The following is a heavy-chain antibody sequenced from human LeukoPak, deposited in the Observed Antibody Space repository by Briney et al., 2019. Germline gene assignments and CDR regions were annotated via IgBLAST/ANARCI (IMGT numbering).Heavy chain of an antibody. J-gene: IGHJ6*03. V-gene: IGHV4-34*01. CDR2: INPSGST. Sequence: SETLSLTCAVYGGSFSGYYWTWIRQSPGKGLEWIGEINPSGSTYYNPSLKSRLTISRDASKNQFSLRLSSVTAADTAVYYCARGRQEISMILVVMTGVSYYLDVWGKGTTVTVS. CDR3: ARGRQEISMILVVMTGVSYYLDV. CDR1: GGSFSGYY. D-gene: IGHD3-22*01.